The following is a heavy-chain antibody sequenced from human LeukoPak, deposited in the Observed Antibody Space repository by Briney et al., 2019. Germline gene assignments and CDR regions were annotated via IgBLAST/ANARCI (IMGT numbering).Heavy chain of an antibody. CDR2: IWYDGSNK. V-gene: IGHV3-33*01. CDR1: GFTFSSYG. J-gene: IGHJ6*02. D-gene: IGHD2-15*01. Sequence: PGRSLRLSCAASGFTFSSYGMHWARQAPGKGLEWVAVIWYDGSNKYYADSVKGRFTISRDNPKNTLYLQMNSLRAEDTAVYYCAREGYCSGGSCYYYYYGMDVWGQGTTVTVSS. CDR3: AREGYCSGGSCYYYYYGMDV.